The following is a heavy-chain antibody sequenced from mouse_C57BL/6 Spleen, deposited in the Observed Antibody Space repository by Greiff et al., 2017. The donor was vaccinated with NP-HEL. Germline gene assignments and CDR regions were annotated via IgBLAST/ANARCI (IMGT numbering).Heavy chain of an antibody. Sequence: EVKLVESGGGLVKPGGSLKLSCAASGFTFSSYAMSWVRQTPEKRLEWVATISDGGSYTYYPDNVKGRFTISRDNAKNNLYLQMSHLKSEDTAMYYCARDRDYYGYYFDYWGQGTTLTVSS. D-gene: IGHD1-1*01. J-gene: IGHJ2*01. CDR2: ISDGGSYT. V-gene: IGHV5-4*01. CDR3: ARDRDYYGYYFDY. CDR1: GFTFSSYA.